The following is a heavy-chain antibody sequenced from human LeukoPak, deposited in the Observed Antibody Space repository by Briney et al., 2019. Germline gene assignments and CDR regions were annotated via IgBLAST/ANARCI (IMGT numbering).Heavy chain of an antibody. V-gene: IGHV3-48*03. D-gene: IGHD3-22*01. CDR3: ARAPYYYDSSGYFQH. Sequence: PGGSLRLSCAASGLTLSNYEMNWVRPAPGKGLEGVSFISSSGSTMYYADSVKGRFTISRDNAKNSLYLQLNSLRAEDTAVYYCARAPYYYDSSGYFQHWGQGTLVTVSS. CDR2: ISSSGSTM. J-gene: IGHJ1*01. CDR1: GLTLSNYE.